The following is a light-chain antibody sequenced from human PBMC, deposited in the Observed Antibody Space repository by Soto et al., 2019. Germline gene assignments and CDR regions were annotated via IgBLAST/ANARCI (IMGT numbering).Light chain of an antibody. CDR2: LSSDGSH. CDR3: QTWDTGARVV. CDR1: SGHSSYA. V-gene: IGLV4-69*01. J-gene: IGLJ2*01. Sequence: QLVLTQSPSASASLGASVKLTCTLSSGHSSYAIAWHQQQPEKGPRYLMNLSSDGSHSKGDGIPDRFSGSSSGAERYLTISSLQSEDEADYYCQTWDTGARVVFGGGTKVTVL.